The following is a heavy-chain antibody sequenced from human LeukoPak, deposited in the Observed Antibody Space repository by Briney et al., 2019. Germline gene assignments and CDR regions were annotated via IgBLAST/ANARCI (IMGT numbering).Heavy chain of an antibody. V-gene: IGHV3-23*01. CDR1: GFTFSSSA. D-gene: IGHD2-15*01. CDR2: ISNNGGYT. J-gene: IGHJ4*02. Sequence: GALRLSCAASGFTFSSSAMSWVRQAPGKGLEWVSAISNNGGYTYYADSVQGRFTISRDNSKSTLCLQMNSLRAEDTAVYYCAKQLGYCSDGSCYFPYWGQGTLVTVSS. CDR3: AKQLGYCSDGSCYFPY.